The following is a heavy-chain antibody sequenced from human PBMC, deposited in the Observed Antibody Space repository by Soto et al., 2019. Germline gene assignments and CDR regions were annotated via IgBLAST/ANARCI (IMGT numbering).Heavy chain of an antibody. CDR3: ARDPPPYCSSTSCLRPYGMDV. CDR1: GGTFSSYA. CDR2: IIPIFGTA. V-gene: IGHV1-69*01. D-gene: IGHD2-2*01. J-gene: IGHJ6*02. Sequence: QVQLVQSGAEVKKPGSSVKVSCKASGGTFSSYAISWVRQAPGQGLEWMGGIIPIFGTANYAQKFQGRVTITADESTSTAYMELSSLRSEDTAVDYCARDPPPYCSSTSCLRPYGMDVWGQGTTVTVSS.